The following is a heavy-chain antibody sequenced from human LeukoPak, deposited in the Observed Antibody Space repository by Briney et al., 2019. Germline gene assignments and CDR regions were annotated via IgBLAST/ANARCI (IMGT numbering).Heavy chain of an antibody. J-gene: IGHJ4*02. V-gene: IGHV3-30*02. CDR1: GFTFSSYG. D-gene: IGHD2-2*01. CDR2: IRYDGSNK. Sequence: SGGSLRLSCAASGFTFSSYGMHWVRQAPGKGLEWVAFIRYDGSNKYYADSVKGRFTISRDNSKNTLYLQMSSLRAEDTAVYYCAKDYCSSTSCYFDYWGQGTLVTVSS. CDR3: AKDYCSSTSCYFDY.